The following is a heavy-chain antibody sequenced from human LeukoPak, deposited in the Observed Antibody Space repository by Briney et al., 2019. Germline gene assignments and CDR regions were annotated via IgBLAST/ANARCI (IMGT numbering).Heavy chain of an antibody. CDR2: IYYSGST. J-gene: IGHJ4*02. V-gene: IGHV4-59*01. CDR1: GGSISDYY. Sequence: SETLSLTCTVSGGSISDYYWSWIRQPPGKGLEWIGYIYYSGSTNYNPSLKSRVTISVDTSKNQFSPKLSSVTAADTAVYYCARLYYYDSSGSFDYWGQGTLVTVSS. D-gene: IGHD3-22*01. CDR3: ARLYYYDSSGSFDY.